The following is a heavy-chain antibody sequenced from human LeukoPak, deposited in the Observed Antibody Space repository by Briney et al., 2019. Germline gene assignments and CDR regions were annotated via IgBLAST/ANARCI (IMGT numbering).Heavy chain of an antibody. CDR1: GFTFSSYA. V-gene: IGHV3-23*01. Sequence: PGGSLRLSCAASGFTFSSYAMSWVRQAPGEGLEWVSAISGSGGSTYYADSVKGRFTISRDNSKNTLYLQMNSLRAEDTAVYYCAKFDDSSGYYRYWGQGTLVTVSS. CDR3: AKFDDSSGYYRY. CDR2: ISGSGGST. D-gene: IGHD3-22*01. J-gene: IGHJ4*02.